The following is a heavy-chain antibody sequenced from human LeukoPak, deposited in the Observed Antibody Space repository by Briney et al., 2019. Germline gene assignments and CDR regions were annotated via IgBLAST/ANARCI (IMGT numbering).Heavy chain of an antibody. Sequence: ASVKVSCKASGYTFTGYYMHWVRQAPGQGLEWMGWINPNSGGTNYAQKFQGRVTMTRDTSISTAYMELSSLRSEDTAVYYCARDLGCSGGSCYSRGGGYWGQGTLVTVSS. CDR2: INPNSGGT. V-gene: IGHV1-2*02. CDR1: GYTFTGYY. CDR3: ARDLGCSGGSCYSRGGGY. D-gene: IGHD2-15*01. J-gene: IGHJ4*02.